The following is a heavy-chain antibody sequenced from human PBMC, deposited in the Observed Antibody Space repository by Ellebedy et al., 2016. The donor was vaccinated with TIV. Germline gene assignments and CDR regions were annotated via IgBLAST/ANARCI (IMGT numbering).Heavy chain of an antibody. CDR1: GFTFRNYH. CDR2: ISYDGRNR. Sequence: GESLKISCTASGFTFRNYHIHWVRPAPGKGLVWVAFISYDGRNRYYGDSVKGRFTISRDNSKDTLYLQMDSLRGEDTAVYYCARDPPQRAHPLDIWGQGTMVTVSS. V-gene: IGHV3-30*03. CDR3: ARDPPQRAHPLDI. J-gene: IGHJ3*02.